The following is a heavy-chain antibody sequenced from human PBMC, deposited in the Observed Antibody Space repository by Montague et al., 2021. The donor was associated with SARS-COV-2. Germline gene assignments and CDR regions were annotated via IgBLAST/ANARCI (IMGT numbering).Heavy chain of an antibody. J-gene: IGHJ3*02. CDR3: ARDGYYDNSGYYVRDAFDT. Sequence: SETLSLTCTVSGGSISSYYWSWIRQPPGKGLEWIGYIYYSGSTNYNPSLKSRVTISVDTSKNQFSLKLRSVTAADTAVYYCARDGYYDNSGYYVRDAFDTWGQGTMVTVSS. CDR1: GGSISSYY. CDR2: IYYSGST. D-gene: IGHD3-22*01. V-gene: IGHV4-59*01.